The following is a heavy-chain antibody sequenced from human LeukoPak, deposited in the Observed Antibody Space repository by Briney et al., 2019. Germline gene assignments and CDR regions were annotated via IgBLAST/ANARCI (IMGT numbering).Heavy chain of an antibody. CDR2: ISYDGSNK. Sequence: GGSLRLSCAASGFTFSSYAMHWVRQAPGKGLEWVAVISYDGSNKYYADSVKGRFTISRDNSKNTLYLQMNSLRAEDTAVYYCARVSGSSSWYRGDYFDYWGQGTLVTVSS. D-gene: IGHD6-13*01. CDR1: GFTFSSYA. CDR3: ARVSGSSSWYRGDYFDY. J-gene: IGHJ4*02. V-gene: IGHV3-30-3*01.